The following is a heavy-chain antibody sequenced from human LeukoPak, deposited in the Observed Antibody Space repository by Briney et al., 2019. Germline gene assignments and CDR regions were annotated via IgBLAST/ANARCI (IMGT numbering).Heavy chain of an antibody. D-gene: IGHD6-19*01. CDR2: ISSSSSYI. V-gene: IGHV3-21*01. CDR1: GFTFSSYW. CDR3: ARDEAVPQWLVRGIGYYFDY. J-gene: IGHJ4*02. Sequence: GGSLRLSCAASGFTFSSYWMSWVRQAPGKGLEWVSSISSSSSYIYYAHSVKGRFTISRDNAKNSLYLQMNSLRAEDTAVYYCARDEAVPQWLVRGIGYYFDYWGQGTLVTVSS.